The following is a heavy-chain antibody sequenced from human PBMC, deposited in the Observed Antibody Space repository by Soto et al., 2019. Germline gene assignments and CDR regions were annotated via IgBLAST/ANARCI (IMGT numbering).Heavy chain of an antibody. D-gene: IGHD2-2*01. V-gene: IGHV1-18*01. CDR3: ARESGRDIVVVPASYLDY. Sequence: ASVKVSCKASGYTFPSYCISWVRQAPGQGLEWMGWISAYNGNTNYAPKLQGRVTMTTDTSTSTAYMELRSLRSDDTAVYYCARESGRDIVVVPASYLDYWGQGTLVTVSS. J-gene: IGHJ4*02. CDR2: ISAYNGNT. CDR1: GYTFPSYC.